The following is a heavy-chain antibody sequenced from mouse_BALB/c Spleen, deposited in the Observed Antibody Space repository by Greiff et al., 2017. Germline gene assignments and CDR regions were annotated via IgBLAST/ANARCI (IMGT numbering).Heavy chain of an antibody. CDR2: ISSGGSYT. CDR1: GFTFSSYA. J-gene: IGHJ2*01. CDR3: ARGGGNYVGY. Sequence: EVKLVESGGGLVKPGGSLKLSCAASGFTFSSYAMSWVRQTPEKRLEWVASISSGGSYTYYPDSVKGRFTISRDNAKNNLYLQMSSLKSEDTAMYYCARGGGNYVGYWGQGTTLTVSS. V-gene: IGHV5-6*03.